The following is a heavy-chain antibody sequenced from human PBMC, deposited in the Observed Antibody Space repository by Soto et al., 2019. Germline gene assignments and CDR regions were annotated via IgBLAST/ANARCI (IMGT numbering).Heavy chain of an antibody. V-gene: IGHV4-59*01. Sequence: QVQLQESGPGLVKPSETLSLTCVVSGGSLSSYYWGWIRQPPGKGLEWIGYIYYSGSTNYNPSLTSRVTISVDTSKNQFSLKLSFVTDADTAVYYCARTCGSTNDYWGRGTLVTVSS. CDR2: IYYSGST. CDR3: ARTCGSTNDY. J-gene: IGHJ4*02. CDR1: GGSLSSYY. D-gene: IGHD2-21*01.